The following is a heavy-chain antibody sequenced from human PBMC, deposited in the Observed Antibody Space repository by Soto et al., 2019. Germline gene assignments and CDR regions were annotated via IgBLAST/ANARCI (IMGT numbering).Heavy chain of an antibody. D-gene: IGHD5-12*01. V-gene: IGHV3-30-3*01. CDR1: GFTFSSYA. CDR3: ARDGVGWLQNPPPIDY. J-gene: IGHJ4*02. Sequence: QVQLVESGGGVVQPGWSLRLSCAASGFTFSSYAMHWVRQAPGKGLEWVAVISYDGSNKYYADSVKGRFTISRDNSKNTLYLQMNSLRAEDTAVYYCARDGVGWLQNPPPIDYWGQGTLVTVSS. CDR2: ISYDGSNK.